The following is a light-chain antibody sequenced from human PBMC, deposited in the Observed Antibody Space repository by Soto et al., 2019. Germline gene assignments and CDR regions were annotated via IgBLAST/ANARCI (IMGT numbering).Light chain of an antibody. J-gene: IGLJ2*01. CDR1: SSNIGAGYE. CDR2: GNI. V-gene: IGLV1-40*01. CDR3: QSYDSSLSGVV. Sequence: QSVLTQPPSVSGAPGQRVTLSFTWSSSNIGAGYEVHWYQQLPGTAPKLLIYGNIYRPSGVPDRFSGSKSGTSVSLAITGLQAEDEADYHCQSYDSSLSGVVFGGGTKLTVL.